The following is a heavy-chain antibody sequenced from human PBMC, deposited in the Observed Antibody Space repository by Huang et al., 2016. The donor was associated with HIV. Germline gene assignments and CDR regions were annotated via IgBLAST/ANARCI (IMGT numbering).Heavy chain of an antibody. V-gene: IGHV5-51*01. D-gene: IGHD3-10*01. J-gene: IGHJ4*02. CDR2: IYPCDSDT. CDR3: ARQGLWLPPTDPFDY. Sequence: EVHLVQSGAEVKEPGESLKISCQASGYKFDSYWIGWVRQLPGKGLEWLVVIYPCDSDTGYDPSFQGQVTISADQSINTAYLQWSSLKASDTAIYFCARQGLWLPPTDPFDYWGQGTPVTVSA. CDR1: GYKFDSYW.